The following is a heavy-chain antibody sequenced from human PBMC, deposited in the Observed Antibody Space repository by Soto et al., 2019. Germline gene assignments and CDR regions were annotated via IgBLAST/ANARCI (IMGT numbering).Heavy chain of an antibody. D-gene: IGHD3-3*01. CDR2: IWFDGSNK. Sequence: HPGGSLRLSCAASGFTFRSYGMHWVRQAPGKGLEWVAVIWFDGSNKYYADSVQGRFTISRDNSKNTLYLHMNSLRAEDTAVYYFDREPPFSSEFDTWGMDIWGQGTTVTVS. CDR1: GFTFRSYG. V-gene: IGHV3-33*01. J-gene: IGHJ6*02. CDR3: DREPPFSSEFDTWGMDI.